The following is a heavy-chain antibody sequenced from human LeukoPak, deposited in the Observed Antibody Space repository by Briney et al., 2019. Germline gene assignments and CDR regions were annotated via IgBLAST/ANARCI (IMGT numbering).Heavy chain of an antibody. CDR3: ARGDDYGGAWYYFDF. CDR1: GFTFSSYG. V-gene: IGHV3-53*01. D-gene: IGHD4-23*01. J-gene: IGHJ4*02. CDR2: IYSAGTT. Sequence: GGSLRLSCAASGFTFSSYGMHWVRQAPGKGLEWVAVIYSAGTTYYADSVKGRFTISRDNSKNTVYLQMNSLRAEDTAVYYCARGDDYGGAWYYFDFWGLGTLVTVSS.